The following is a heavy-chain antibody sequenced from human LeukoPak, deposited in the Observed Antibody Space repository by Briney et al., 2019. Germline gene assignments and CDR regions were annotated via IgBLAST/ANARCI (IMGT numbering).Heavy chain of an antibody. Sequence: GSLRLSCAASGFTFSSYGMHWVRQAPGKGLERVAVIWYDGSNKYYADSVKGRFTISRDNSKNTLYLQMNSLRAEDTAVYYCARGSYSYGLSFDYWGQGTLVTVSS. V-gene: IGHV3-33*01. CDR3: ARGSYSYGLSFDY. CDR1: GFTFSSYG. D-gene: IGHD5-18*01. J-gene: IGHJ4*02. CDR2: IWYDGSNK.